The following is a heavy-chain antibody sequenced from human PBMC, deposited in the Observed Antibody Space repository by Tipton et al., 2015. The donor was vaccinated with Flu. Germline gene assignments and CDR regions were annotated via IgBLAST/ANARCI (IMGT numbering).Heavy chain of an antibody. CDR2: ITWNSDST. CDR1: GFTFDNCA. J-gene: IGHJ5*02. Sequence: SLRLSCAAPGFTFDNCAMHWVRQAPGKGLEWVSGITWNSDSTGYADSVKGRFTISRDNAKNSLYLQMNSLRADDTALYYCAKDKSPQMVRGVIPTNWFDRWGQGTLVTVSS. CDR3: AKDKSPQMVRGVIPTNWFDR. D-gene: IGHD3-10*01. V-gene: IGHV3-9*01.